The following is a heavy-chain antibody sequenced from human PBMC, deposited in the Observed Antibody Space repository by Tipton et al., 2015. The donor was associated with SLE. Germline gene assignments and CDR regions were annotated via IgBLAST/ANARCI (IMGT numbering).Heavy chain of an antibody. D-gene: IGHD3-3*01. V-gene: IGHV4-34*01. CDR3: ARDLAVFGVVPFNYMDI. Sequence: GLVKPSKTLSLTCTVSGGSISPHYWSWIRQPPGKGLEWIGEINHRGSTNYNPSLKSRLTISVDTSKNQFSLKLSSVTAADTAVYYCARDLAVFGVVPFNYMDIWGKGTTVTVSS. J-gene: IGHJ6*03. CDR1: GGSISPHY. CDR2: INHRGST.